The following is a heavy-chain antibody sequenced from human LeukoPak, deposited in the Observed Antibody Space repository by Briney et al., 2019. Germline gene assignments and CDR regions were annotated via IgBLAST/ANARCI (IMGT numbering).Heavy chain of an antibody. CDR1: GFSFSNYA. Sequence: GGSLRLSCAVSGFSFSNYAMHWVRQAPGKGLEWVAVISHDGNNKYYADSVKGRFTISRDNSKNTLYLQMSSLRAEDTAVYYCVRPEENQLLLFDYWGQGTLVTVSS. CDR2: ISHDGNNK. J-gene: IGHJ4*02. V-gene: IGHV3-30*14. D-gene: IGHD2-2*01. CDR3: VRPEENQLLLFDY.